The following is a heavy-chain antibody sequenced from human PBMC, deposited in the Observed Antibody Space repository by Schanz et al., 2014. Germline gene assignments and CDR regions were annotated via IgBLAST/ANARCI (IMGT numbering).Heavy chain of an antibody. CDR1: GFTFSIYA. V-gene: IGHV3-64D*06. CDR3: AKSLESCPGGRCSRGYFDY. D-gene: IGHD2-8*02. Sequence: EVQLVESGGGLVQPGGSLRLSCSASGFTFSIYAMHWVRQAPGKGLEYVSAISHDGYSTYYADSVKGRFTISRDNSKNTVYIQMNSLRAEDTAVYYCAKSLESCPGGRCSRGYFDYWGQGTLVTVSS. CDR2: ISHDGYST. J-gene: IGHJ4*02.